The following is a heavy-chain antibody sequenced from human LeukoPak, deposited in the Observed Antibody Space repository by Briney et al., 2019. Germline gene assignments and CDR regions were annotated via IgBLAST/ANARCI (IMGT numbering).Heavy chain of an antibody. CDR2: ILSSGST. CDR1: SGSINNYY. D-gene: IGHD1-14*01. J-gene: IGHJ3*02. V-gene: IGHV4-59*01. Sequence: SETLSLTCTVSSGSINNYYWSWIRQTPGKGLEWVGYILSSGSTNYNPSVKSRVTISVDTSKNQFSLKLSSVTAADTAVYYCARTNQISETAFDIWGQGTMVIVSS. CDR3: ARTNQISETAFDI.